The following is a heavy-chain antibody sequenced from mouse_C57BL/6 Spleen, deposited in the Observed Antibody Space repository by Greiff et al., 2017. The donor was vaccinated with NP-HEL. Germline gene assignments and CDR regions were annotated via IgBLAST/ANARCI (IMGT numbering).Heavy chain of an antibody. D-gene: IGHD2-4*01. Sequence: VQLKQSGAELVRPGASVKLSCTASGFNIKDDYMHWVKQRPEQGLEWIGWIDPENGDTEYASKFQGKATITADTSSNTAYLQLSSLTSEDTAVYYCTKSYYDYDGRAYWGQGTLVTVSA. V-gene: IGHV14-4*01. CDR3: TKSYYDYDGRAY. CDR1: GFNIKDDY. J-gene: IGHJ3*01. CDR2: IDPENGDT.